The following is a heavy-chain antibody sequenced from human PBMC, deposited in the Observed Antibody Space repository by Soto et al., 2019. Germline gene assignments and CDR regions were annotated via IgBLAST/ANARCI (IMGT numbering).Heavy chain of an antibody. J-gene: IGHJ6*02. CDR1: GYTFTGYY. CDR3: ARGTLVVVPYYYYGMDV. D-gene: IGHD2-2*01. Sequence: QVQLVQSGAEVKKPGASVKVSCKASGYTFTGYYMHWVRQAPGQGLEWMGWINPNSGGTNYAQKCQGWVTMTRDTSISTAYMELSRLRSDDTAVYYCARGTLVVVPYYYYGMDVWGQGTTVTVSS. V-gene: IGHV1-2*04. CDR2: INPNSGGT.